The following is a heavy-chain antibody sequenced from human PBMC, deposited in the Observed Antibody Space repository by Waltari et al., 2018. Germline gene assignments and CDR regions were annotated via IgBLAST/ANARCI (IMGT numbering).Heavy chain of an antibody. CDR3: ARVVEWLLYYDY. D-gene: IGHD3-3*01. CDR2: INHSGST. CDR1: GGSFSGYY. V-gene: IGHV4-34*01. J-gene: IGHJ4*02. Sequence: QVQLQQWGAGLLKPSETLSLTCAVYGGSFSGYYWSWIRQPPGKGLEWIGEINHSGSTNYNPSLKSRVTISVDTSKNQFSLKLSSVTAADTAVYYCARVVEWLLYYDYWGQGTLVTVSS.